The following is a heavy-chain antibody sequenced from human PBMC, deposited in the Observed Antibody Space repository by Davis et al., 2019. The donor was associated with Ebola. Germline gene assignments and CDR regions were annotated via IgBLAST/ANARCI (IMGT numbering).Heavy chain of an antibody. Sequence: GESLKISCAASGFTFSSDAMRWVRQAPGKGLEWVSVISATGGSTYYADSVKGRFTISRDNSKDTLYMEMNSLRAEDTALYYCARHSSGWSSNYWGQGTLVIVSS. V-gene: IGHV3-23*01. CDR1: GFTFSSDA. CDR2: ISATGGST. J-gene: IGHJ4*02. D-gene: IGHD6-19*01. CDR3: ARHSSGWSSNY.